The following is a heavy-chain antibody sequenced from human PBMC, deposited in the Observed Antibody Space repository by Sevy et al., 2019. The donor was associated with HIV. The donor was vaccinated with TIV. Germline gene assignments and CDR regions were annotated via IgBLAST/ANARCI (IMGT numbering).Heavy chain of an antibody. CDR3: ASYCSSTSCYGMDV. CDR2: ISSSSSYI. CDR1: GFTFSSYS. V-gene: IGHV3-21*01. Sequence: GGSLRLSCAASGFTFSSYSMNWVRQAPGKGLEWVSSISSSSSYIYYADSVKGRFTISRDNAKNSLYLQMNSLRAEDTAVYYWASYCSSTSCYGMDVWGQGTTVTVSS. D-gene: IGHD2-2*01. J-gene: IGHJ6*02.